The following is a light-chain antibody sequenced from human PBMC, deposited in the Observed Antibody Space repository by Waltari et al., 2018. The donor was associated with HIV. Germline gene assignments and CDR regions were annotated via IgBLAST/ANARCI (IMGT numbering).Light chain of an antibody. CDR1: QSINSR. CDR3: QQYNHWPPYT. Sequence: EVVMTQSPATLSVSLGARATLSCMASQSINSRLAWYQHKPGQAPRLLFYGASTRATGVPARFSVSGSGTDFTLTISGLQSEDFAVYYCQQYNHWPPYTFGQGTKLEIK. J-gene: IGKJ2*01. CDR2: GAS. V-gene: IGKV3-15*01.